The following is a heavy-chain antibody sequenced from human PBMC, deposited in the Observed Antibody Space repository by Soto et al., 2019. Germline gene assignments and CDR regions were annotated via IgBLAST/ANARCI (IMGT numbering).Heavy chain of an antibody. CDR1: GFTFSSYA. CDR2: ISGSGGST. CDR3: AKDVVVVRGNFDY. J-gene: IGHJ4*02. V-gene: IGHV3-23*01. D-gene: IGHD2-15*01. Sequence: EVQLLESGGGLVHPGGPLRLSCAASGFTFSSYAMSWVRQAPGKGLEWVSAISGSGGSTYYADSVKGRFTISRDNSKNTLYLQMNSLRAEDTAVYYCAKDVVVVRGNFDYWGQGTLVTVSS.